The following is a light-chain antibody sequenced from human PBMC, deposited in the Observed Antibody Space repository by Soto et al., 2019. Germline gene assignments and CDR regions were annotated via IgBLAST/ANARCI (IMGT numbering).Light chain of an antibody. CDR1: QSVRSN. CDR2: AAS. Sequence: EIVLPQSPGTLSLSPGPRAPLSGRASQSVRSNLAWYQQKPGQAPRLLIYAASTRATGIPARFSGSGSETEFTLTISSLQSEDLAVYYCQQYANWPKTVGQGTKVDI. J-gene: IGKJ1*01. CDR3: QQYANWPKT. V-gene: IGKV3-15*01.